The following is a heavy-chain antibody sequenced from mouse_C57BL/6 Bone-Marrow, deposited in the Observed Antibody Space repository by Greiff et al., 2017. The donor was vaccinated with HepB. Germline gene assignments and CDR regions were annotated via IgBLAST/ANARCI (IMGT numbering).Heavy chain of an antibody. CDR3: TRKRNYERYYAMDY. D-gene: IGHD2-4*01. CDR1: GYTFTDYE. J-gene: IGHJ4*01. Sequence: QVQLQQSGAELVRPGASVTLSCKASGYTFTDYEMHWVKQTPVHGLEWIGAIDPETGGTAYNQKFKGKAILTADKSSSTAYMELRSLTSEDSAVYYCTRKRNYERYYAMDYWGQGTSVTVSS. CDR2: IDPETGGT. V-gene: IGHV1-15*01.